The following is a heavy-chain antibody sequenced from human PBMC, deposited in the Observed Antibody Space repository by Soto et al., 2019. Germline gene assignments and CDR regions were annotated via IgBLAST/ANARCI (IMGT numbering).Heavy chain of an antibody. CDR2: ISGSSGYT. V-gene: IGHV3-11*06. CDR1: GFSFSDSY. D-gene: IGHD3-10*01. CDR3: ARDRGGYGPPDV. J-gene: IGHJ6*02. Sequence: QVQLVESGGGLVKPGGSLRHSCAASGFSFSDSYMSWVRQAPGKGLEWVAYISGSSGYTGYADSVKGRFTISRDNAKNSLYLQMNSLRVEDTAVYYCARDRGGYGPPDVWGQGTTVTVSS.